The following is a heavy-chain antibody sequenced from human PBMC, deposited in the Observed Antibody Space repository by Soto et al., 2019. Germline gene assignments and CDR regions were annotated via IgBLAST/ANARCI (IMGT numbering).Heavy chain of an antibody. D-gene: IGHD3-9*01. Sequence: GGSLRLSCAASGFTFSSYAMHWVRQAPGKGLEWVAVISYDGSNKYYADSVKGRFTISRDNSKNTLYLQMNSLRAEDTAVYYCARGVRYDILTGYSTTSEFDYWGQGTLVTVSS. V-gene: IGHV3-30-3*01. J-gene: IGHJ4*02. CDR2: ISYDGSNK. CDR1: GFTFSSYA. CDR3: ARGVRYDILTGYSTTSEFDY.